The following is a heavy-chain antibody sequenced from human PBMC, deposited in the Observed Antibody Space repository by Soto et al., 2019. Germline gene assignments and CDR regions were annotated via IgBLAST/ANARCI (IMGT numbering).Heavy chain of an antibody. V-gene: IGHV1-3*01. CDR2: INPGNGDT. J-gene: IGHJ4*02. CDR1: GYTFTRYA. Sequence: ASVKVSCKASGYTFTRYAMHWVRQAPGQRPEWMGWINPGNGDTKYSEKLQGRVTFARDTSASTTYMELSSLRSEDTAMYYCARNSYISGDDDSYYFDYWGQGPPVTVSS. CDR3: ARNSYISGDDDSYYFDY. D-gene: IGHD2-21*02.